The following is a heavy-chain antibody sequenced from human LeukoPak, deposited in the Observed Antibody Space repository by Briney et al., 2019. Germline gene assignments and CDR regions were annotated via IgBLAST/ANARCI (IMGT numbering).Heavy chain of an antibody. D-gene: IGHD1-1*01. CDR3: ARDREWNDDGGGYFDY. J-gene: IGHJ4*02. CDR2: ISYDGSNK. CDR1: GFTFSDYS. Sequence: PGGSLRLSCAASGFTFSDYSMNWVRQAPGKGLEWVAVISYDGSNKYYADSVKGRFTISRDNSKNTLYLQMNSLRAEDTAVYYCARDREWNDDGGGYFDYWGQGTLVTVSA. V-gene: IGHV3-30*03.